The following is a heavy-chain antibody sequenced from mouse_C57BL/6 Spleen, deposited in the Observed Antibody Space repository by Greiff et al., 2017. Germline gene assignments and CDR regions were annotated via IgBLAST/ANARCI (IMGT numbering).Heavy chain of an antibody. Sequence: EVTLVASGGGLVKPGGSLKLTCAASGFTFSRYAMSWVRPTSEKRLELVATISNGGSYHYSPDTVKGRFTISRDNAKNNLYLQMSHLKSEDTAMYYCAREGGYGSSYKYGMDYGGQGTSVTVSS. J-gene: IGHJ4*01. V-gene: IGHV5-4*01. CDR2: ISNGGSYH. CDR1: GFTFSRYA. D-gene: IGHD1-1*01. CDR3: AREGGYGSSYKYGMDY.